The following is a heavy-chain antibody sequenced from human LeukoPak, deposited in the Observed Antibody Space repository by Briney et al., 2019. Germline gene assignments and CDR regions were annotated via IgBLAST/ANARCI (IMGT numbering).Heavy chain of an antibody. V-gene: IGHV3-23*01. CDR2: ISGSGSSS. CDR3: AKLDYYGNY. CDR1: GFTFSTYA. J-gene: IGHJ4*02. Sequence: GGSLRLSCVGSGFTFSTYAMSWVRQAPGKGLEWVSSISGSGSSSYYADSVKGRFTISRDNSKNTLYLQMNSLRAEDTAVYYCAKLDYYGNYWGQGTLVTVSS. D-gene: IGHD3-10*01.